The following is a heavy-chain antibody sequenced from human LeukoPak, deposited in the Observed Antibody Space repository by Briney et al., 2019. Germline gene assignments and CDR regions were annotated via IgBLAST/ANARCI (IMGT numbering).Heavy chain of an antibody. CDR2: IYYSGST. D-gene: IGHD3-10*01. J-gene: IGHJ6*03. CDR3: ARHRAYYYGSGSYRNYYYYYMDV. Sequence: PSETLSLTCTVSGYSISSSSYYWGWIRQPPGKGLEWIGSIYYSGSTYYNPSLKSRVPISVDTSKNQFSLKLSSVTAADTAVYYCARHRAYYYGSGSYRNYYYYYMDVWGKGTTVTISS. CDR1: GYSISSSSYY. V-gene: IGHV4-39*01.